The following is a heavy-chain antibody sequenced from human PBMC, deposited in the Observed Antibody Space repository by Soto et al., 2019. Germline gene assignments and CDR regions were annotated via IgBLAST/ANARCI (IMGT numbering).Heavy chain of an antibody. Sequence: SETLSLTCAVYGGSFSGYYWSWIRQPPGEGLEWIGEINHSGSTNYNPSLKSRVTISVDTSKNQFSLKLSSVTAADTAVYYCARGGRDSSNHYRPHYYYGMDVWGQGTTVTV. J-gene: IGHJ6*02. CDR2: INHSGST. CDR1: GGSFSGYY. D-gene: IGHD3-22*01. CDR3: ARGGRDSSNHYRPHYYYGMDV. V-gene: IGHV4-34*01.